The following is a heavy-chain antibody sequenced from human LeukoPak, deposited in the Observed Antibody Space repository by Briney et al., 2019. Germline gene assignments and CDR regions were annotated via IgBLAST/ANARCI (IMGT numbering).Heavy chain of an antibody. CDR1: GGTFSSYA. CDR2: IIPIFGTA. Sequence: ASVKVSCKASGGTFSSYAISWVRQAPGQGLEWMGGIIPIFGTANYAQKFQGRVTITADESTSTAYMELSSLRSEDTAVYYCAREIKSNYWRPFDYWGQGTLVTVSS. CDR3: AREIKSNYWRPFDY. D-gene: IGHD4-11*01. J-gene: IGHJ4*02. V-gene: IGHV1-69*13.